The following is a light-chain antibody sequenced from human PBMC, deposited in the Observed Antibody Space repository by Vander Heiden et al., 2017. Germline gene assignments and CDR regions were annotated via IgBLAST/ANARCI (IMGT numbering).Light chain of an antibody. CDR3: CSYAGSYTYV. Sequence: QSALTQPRSPSGTPGQPVTISGTGTSRDVGGYNYVTWYQQHPGKAPKLKIYDVSKRPSRVADRFSGSKSGNTASLTISGLQAEDEADYYCCSYAGSYTYVFGTGTKVTVL. V-gene: IGLV2-11*01. CDR1: SRDVGGYNY. CDR2: DVS. J-gene: IGLJ1*01.